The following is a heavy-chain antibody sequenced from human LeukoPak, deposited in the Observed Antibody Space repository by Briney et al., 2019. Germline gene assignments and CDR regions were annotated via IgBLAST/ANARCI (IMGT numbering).Heavy chain of an antibody. CDR2: NSSGSNT. D-gene: IGHD3/OR15-3a*01. J-gene: IGHJ4*02. V-gene: IGHV3-53*01. CDR3: AREVRVYYFDY. Sequence: GGSLRLSCAASGLIVSSNYMSGVRQAPGRGLEWVSVNSSGSNTYYAVSVKGRFTISRDNSKNTLYLQMNGLRAEDTAVYYCAREVRVYYFDYWGQGTLVTVSS. CDR1: GLIVSSNY.